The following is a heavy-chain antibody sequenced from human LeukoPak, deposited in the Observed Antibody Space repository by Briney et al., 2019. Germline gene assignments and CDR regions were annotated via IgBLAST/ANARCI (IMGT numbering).Heavy chain of an antibody. V-gene: IGHV4-59*12. Sequence: SETLSLTCTVSGGSISSYYWSWIRQPPGKGLEWIGYIYYSGSTNYNPSLKSRVTISGDTSKNQFSLKLSSVTAADTAVYYCARAHRVRGVIIYSSWFDPWGQGTLVTVSS. CDR3: ARAHRVRGVIIYSSWFDP. CDR1: GGSISSYY. D-gene: IGHD3-10*01. CDR2: IYYSGST. J-gene: IGHJ5*02.